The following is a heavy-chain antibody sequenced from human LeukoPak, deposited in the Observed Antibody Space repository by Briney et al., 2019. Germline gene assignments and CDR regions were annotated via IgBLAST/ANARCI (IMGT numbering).Heavy chain of an antibody. Sequence: SETLSLTCTVSGGSISSDDYYWSWIRQPPGKGLEWIGYISYSGNTYYNPSLKSRVTISVDTSKNQFSLKLSSVTVADTAVYYCARDRKYGSESLRRLDYWGQGTLVTVSS. V-gene: IGHV4-30-4*01. J-gene: IGHJ4*02. D-gene: IGHD3-10*01. CDR3: ARDRKYGSESLRRLDY. CDR2: ISYSGNT. CDR1: GGSISSDDYY.